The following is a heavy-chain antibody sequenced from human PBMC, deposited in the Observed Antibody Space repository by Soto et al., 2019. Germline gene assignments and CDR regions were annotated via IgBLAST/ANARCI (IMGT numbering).Heavy chain of an antibody. CDR3: ASTYYYGSGSYYNSDY. CDR2: ISSSSSYI. J-gene: IGHJ4*02. Sequence: GGSLRLSCAASGFTFSSYSMNWVRQAPGKGLEWVSSISSSSSYIYYADSVKGRFTISRDNAKNSLYLQMNSLRAEDTAVYYCASTYYYGSGSYYNSDYWGQGTLVTVSS. D-gene: IGHD3-10*01. CDR1: GFTFSSYS. V-gene: IGHV3-21*01.